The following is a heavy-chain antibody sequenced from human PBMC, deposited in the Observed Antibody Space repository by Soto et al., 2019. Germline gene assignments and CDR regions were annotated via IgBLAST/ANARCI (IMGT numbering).Heavy chain of an antibody. Sequence: PSETLSLTCTVSGGSISSSNCLSWVRQPPGKGLEWIGEIYHSGSTNYNPSLKSRVTISVDKSKNQFSLKLSSVTAADTAVYYCARDQSYYYGSGSPPRFDPWGQGTLVTVSS. J-gene: IGHJ5*02. V-gene: IGHV4-4*02. CDR2: IYHSGST. D-gene: IGHD3-10*01. CDR3: ARDQSYYYGSGSPPRFDP. CDR1: GGSISSSNC.